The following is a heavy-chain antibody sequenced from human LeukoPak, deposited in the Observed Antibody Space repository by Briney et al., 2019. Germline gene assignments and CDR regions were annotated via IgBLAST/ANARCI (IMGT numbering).Heavy chain of an antibody. D-gene: IGHD2-15*01. CDR2: ISSSGNTI. CDR3: AREDPRIIGYCSGGSCSWFDP. J-gene: IGHJ5*02. V-gene: IGHV3-48*03. CDR1: GFTFSSYE. Sequence: PWGSLRLSCAASGFTFSSYEMNWVRQAPGKGLEWVSYISSSGNTIYYADSVKGRFTISRDNAKNSLYLQMNCLRAEDTAVYYCAREDPRIIGYCSGGSCSWFDPWGQGTLVTLSS.